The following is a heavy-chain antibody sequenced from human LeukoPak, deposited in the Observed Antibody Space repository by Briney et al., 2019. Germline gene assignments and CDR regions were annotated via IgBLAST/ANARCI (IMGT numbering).Heavy chain of an antibody. CDR1: GYTFTSYG. Sequence: ASVKVSCKASGYTFTSYGISWVRQAPGQGLEWMGWISAYNGNTNYAQKLQGRVTMTTDTSTSTAYMELRSLRSDDTAVYYCARDLITMVRGVPHYYYYYGMDVWGQGTTVTVSS. D-gene: IGHD3-10*01. J-gene: IGHJ6*02. CDR2: ISAYNGNT. V-gene: IGHV1-18*01. CDR3: ARDLITMVRGVPHYYYYYGMDV.